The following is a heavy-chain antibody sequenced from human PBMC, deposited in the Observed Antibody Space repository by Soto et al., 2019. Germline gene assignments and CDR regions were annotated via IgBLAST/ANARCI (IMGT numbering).Heavy chain of an antibody. J-gene: IGHJ5*02. V-gene: IGHV4-4*02. CDR2: VYHTGDT. CDR1: GGTVASSHW. Sequence: SETLALTCGVSGGTVASSHWWSWFRQSPGRGLEWIGNVYHTGDTNFNPSLQSRVTFSVDKSNNQFSLRLTSVTAADTAVYFCAREIVTAGGNNYFDPWGPGTMVTGSS. CDR3: AREIVTAGGNNYFDP. D-gene: IGHD2-21*02.